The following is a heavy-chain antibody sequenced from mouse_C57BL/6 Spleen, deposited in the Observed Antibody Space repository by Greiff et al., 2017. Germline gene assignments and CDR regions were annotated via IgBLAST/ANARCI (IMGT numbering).Heavy chain of an antibody. V-gene: IGHV1-39*01. Sequence: EVQLQQSGPELVKPGASVKISCKASGYSFTDYNMNWVQQSNGKSLEWIGVINPNYGTTSYNQKFKCKATLTVDQSSSTAYMQLNSLTSEDSAVYYCARVEDYDGDAMDYWGQGTSVTVSS. J-gene: IGHJ4*01. CDR2: INPNYGTT. D-gene: IGHD2-4*01. CDR3: ARVEDYDGDAMDY. CDR1: GYSFTDYN.